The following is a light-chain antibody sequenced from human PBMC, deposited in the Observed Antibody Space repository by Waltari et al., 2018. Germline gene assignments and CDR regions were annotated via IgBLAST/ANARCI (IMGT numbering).Light chain of an antibody. Sequence: SVLTQPPSVSAAPGQRVTISCSGGRSNIGNNYVSWYRQFPGTAPKLLIYEDRERPSGIPGRFSGSKSGTSATLDITGLQAGDEADYYCGTWDSSLSGAVFGGGTHLTVL. J-gene: IGLJ7*01. CDR1: RSNIGNNY. V-gene: IGLV1-51*02. CDR3: GTWDSSLSGAV. CDR2: EDR.